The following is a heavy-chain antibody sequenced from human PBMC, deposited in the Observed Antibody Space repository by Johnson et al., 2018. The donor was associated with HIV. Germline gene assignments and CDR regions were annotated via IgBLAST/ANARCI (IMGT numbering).Heavy chain of an antibody. J-gene: IGHJ3*02. CDR1: GFTFSSYG. CDR3: AKGHSVVTTHDAFDM. CDR2: IRYDGSNK. V-gene: IGHV3-30*02. D-gene: IGHD4-23*01. Sequence: VQLVESGGGVVQPGGSLRLSCAASGFTFSSYGMHWVRQAPGKGLEWVAFIRYDGSNKYYADSVKGRFTISRDDSRNTLYVQMNSLRAEDTAIYYCAKGHSVVTTHDAFDMWGQGTMVTASS.